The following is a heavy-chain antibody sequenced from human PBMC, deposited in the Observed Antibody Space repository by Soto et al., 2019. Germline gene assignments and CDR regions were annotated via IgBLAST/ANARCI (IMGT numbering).Heavy chain of an antibody. V-gene: IGHV1-8*01. D-gene: IGHD6-6*01. CDR1: GYTFTSYD. CDR3: ARRGLISSSTFRYYYYGMDV. Sequence: QVQLVQSGAEVKKPGASVKVSCKASGYTFTSYDINWVRQATGQGLEWMGWMNPNSGNTGYAQKFQGRVTMTRNTSISTAYMELSSLRSEETAVYYCARRGLISSSTFRYYYYGMDVWGQGTTVTVSS. CDR2: MNPNSGNT. J-gene: IGHJ6*02.